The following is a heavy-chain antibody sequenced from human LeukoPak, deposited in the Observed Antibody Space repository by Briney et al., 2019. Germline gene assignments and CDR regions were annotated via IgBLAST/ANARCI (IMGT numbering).Heavy chain of an antibody. J-gene: IGHJ4*02. V-gene: IGHV3-23*01. CDR2: ISGSGGST. Sequence: GGSLRLSCAASGFTFSSYAMSWVRQAPGKGLEWVSAISGSGGSTYYADSVKGRFTISRDNSKNTLYLQMNSLRAEDTAVYYCARGVGYYDFWSGYSWGQGTLVTVSS. CDR3: ARGVGYYDFWSGYS. CDR1: GFTFSSYA. D-gene: IGHD3-3*01.